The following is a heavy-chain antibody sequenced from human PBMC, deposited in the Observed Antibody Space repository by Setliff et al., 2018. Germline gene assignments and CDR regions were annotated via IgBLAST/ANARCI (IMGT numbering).Heavy chain of an antibody. CDR1: GFTFSSYG. D-gene: IGHD2-15*01. CDR3: ARASLGKFGSAVEYFHH. J-gene: IGHJ1*01. Sequence: GGSLRLSCAASGFTFSSYGMHWVRQAPGKGPEWVSSISDTSAFIYYADSVKGRFTISRDNAKNTLYLQMNSLRADDTAVYYCARASLGKFGSAVEYFHHWGQGTLVTVSS. CDR2: ISDTSAFI. V-gene: IGHV3-21*06.